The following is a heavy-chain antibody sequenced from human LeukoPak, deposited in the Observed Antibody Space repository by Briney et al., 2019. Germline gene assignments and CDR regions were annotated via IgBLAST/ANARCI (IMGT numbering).Heavy chain of an antibody. J-gene: IGHJ4*02. D-gene: IGHD3-9*01. V-gene: IGHV3-30-3*01. CDR1: GFTFSSYA. Sequence: PGGSLRLSCAASGFTFSSYAMHWVRQAPGKGLEWVAVISYDGSNKYYADSVKGRFTISRDNSKNTLYLQMNSLRAEDTAVYYCARGREKYYDILTGYASYFDYWGQGTLVTVSS. CDR2: ISYDGSNK. CDR3: ARGREKYYDILTGYASYFDY.